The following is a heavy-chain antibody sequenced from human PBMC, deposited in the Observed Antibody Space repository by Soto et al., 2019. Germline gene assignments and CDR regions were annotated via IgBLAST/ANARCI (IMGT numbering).Heavy chain of an antibody. CDR3: ARGRYGDY. V-gene: IGHV1-18*01. Sequence: QVHLVQSGAEVKKPGASVKVSCKASGYTFTSYGITWVRQAPGQGLEWMGWISAHNGNTDYAQKLQGRVIVTRDTSTSTAYMELRSLLSHVTAVYYCARGRYGDYWGQGALVTVSS. J-gene: IGHJ4*02. CDR2: ISAHNGNT. CDR1: GYTFTSYG. D-gene: IGHD1-1*01.